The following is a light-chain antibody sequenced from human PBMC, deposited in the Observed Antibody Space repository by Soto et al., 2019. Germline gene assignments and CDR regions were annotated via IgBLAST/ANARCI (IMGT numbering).Light chain of an antibody. V-gene: IGKV3-20*01. CDR3: QQYGSYPLT. CDR1: QSVSSNF. CDR2: GAS. J-gene: IGKJ4*01. Sequence: EIVLTQSPGSLSLSPGERGTLSCRASQSVSSNFLAWYQQKPGQAPRLLIYGASSRASGIPDRFSGSGSGTDFTLTISRLEPEDFAVYYCQQYGSYPLTFGGGTKVDIK.